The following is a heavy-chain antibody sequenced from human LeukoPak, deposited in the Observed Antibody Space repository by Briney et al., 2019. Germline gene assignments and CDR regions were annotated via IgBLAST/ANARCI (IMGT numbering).Heavy chain of an antibody. CDR1: GYTFTSYD. CDR3: ARGKEYSSSCIGY. J-gene: IGHJ4*02. Sequence: ASVRVSCKASGYTFTSYDINWVRQATGQGLEWMGWMNPNSGNTDYAQKFQGRITITTNTSISTAYMELSSLRSEDTAVYYCARGKEYSSSCIGYWGEGTLV. D-gene: IGHD6-13*01. V-gene: IGHV1-8*01. CDR2: MNPNSGNT.